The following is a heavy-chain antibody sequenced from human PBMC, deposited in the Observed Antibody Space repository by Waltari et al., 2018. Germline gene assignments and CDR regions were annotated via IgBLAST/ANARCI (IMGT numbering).Heavy chain of an antibody. CDR1: GSIFTTYA. J-gene: IGHJ4*02. CDR2: ISTNTGTP. CDR3: ARGIQLWGRGSWYFDD. V-gene: IGHV7-4-1*02. D-gene: IGHD5-18*01. Sequence: QVQLVQSGSELKKPGASVKVSCKASGSIFTTYAMNWVRQAPGQGLAWMGWISTNTGTPTFAHGFTGRFVFSLDTSVSTAYLQISSLKAEDTAVYYCARGIQLWGRGSWYFDDWGQGTLVTVSS.